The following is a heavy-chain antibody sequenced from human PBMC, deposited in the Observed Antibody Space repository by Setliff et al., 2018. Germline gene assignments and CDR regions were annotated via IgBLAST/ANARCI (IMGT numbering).Heavy chain of an antibody. CDR2: ISHSNTYI. D-gene: IGHD2-2*01. Sequence: GGSLRLSCAASGFVFSTYDMNWVRQAPGKGLEWVSSISHSNTYIYYADSVKGRFTISRDNATNSLYLQMNSLRAEDTAVYYCARVDCSGTSCSYGYFYYMDVWGKGTTVTVSS. CDR1: GFVFSTYD. CDR3: ARVDCSGTSCSYGYFYYMDV. J-gene: IGHJ6*03. V-gene: IGHV3-21*01.